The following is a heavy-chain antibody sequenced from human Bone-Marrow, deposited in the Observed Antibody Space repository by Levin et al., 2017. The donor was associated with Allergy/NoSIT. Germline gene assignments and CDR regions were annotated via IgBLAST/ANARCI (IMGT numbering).Heavy chain of an antibody. CDR1: GFTFNTYH. Sequence: PGGSLRLSCAASGFTFNTYHMHWVRQVPGMGLEWVSSISGNTYYIYYGDSVKGRVTISRDNAKNSLYLQMNSLRVEDTAVYYCAKEAERGYDLGAFDMWGQGTMVTVSS. V-gene: IGHV3-21*01. D-gene: IGHD5-12*01. J-gene: IGHJ3*02. CDR3: AKEAERGYDLGAFDM. CDR2: ISGNTYYI.